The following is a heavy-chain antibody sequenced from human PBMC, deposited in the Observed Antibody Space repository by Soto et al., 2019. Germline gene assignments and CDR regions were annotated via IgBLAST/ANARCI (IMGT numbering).Heavy chain of an antibody. V-gene: IGHV4-34*02. CDR2: INHFGRT. CDR3: ARVSRGTGTSWGAFYYVDV. D-gene: IGHD1-26*01. J-gene: IGHJ6*03. Sequence: QVQLQQWGAGLLKPSETLSLTCAVYSGSFNTYYWSWVRQPPGKGLEWIAEINHFGRTNYNPSLKSRLTISVDTSKNQLSLSLSSVTAADTAVYYCARVSRGTGTSWGAFYYVDVWGTGTPVTVSS. CDR1: SGSFNTYY.